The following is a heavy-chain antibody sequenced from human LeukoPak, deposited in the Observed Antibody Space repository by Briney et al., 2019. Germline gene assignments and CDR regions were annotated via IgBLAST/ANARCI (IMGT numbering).Heavy chain of an antibody. CDR1: GFTFSSYA. CDR2: ISSSSSYI. D-gene: IGHD6-19*01. J-gene: IGHJ4*02. Sequence: KTGGSLRLSCAASGFTFSSYAMSWVRQAPGKGLEWVSSISSSSSYIYYADSVKGRFTISRDNAKNSLYLQMNSLRAEDTAVYYCARYSSGWYYFDYWGQGTLVTVSS. CDR3: ARYSSGWYYFDY. V-gene: IGHV3-21*01.